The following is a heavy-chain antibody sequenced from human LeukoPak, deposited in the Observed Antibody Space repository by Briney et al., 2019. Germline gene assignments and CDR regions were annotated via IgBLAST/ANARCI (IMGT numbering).Heavy chain of an antibody. V-gene: IGHV3-21*01. CDR1: GFMFRSYS. CDR2: TSSSSSYI. D-gene: IGHD3-10*01. CDR3: ARDRGEDYYGSGNYLRAFDI. Sequence: GGSLRLSCAASGFMFRSYSMNWVRQAPGKGLEWVSSTSSSSSYIFYADSVKGRFTISRDNAKKSLSLQMNSLRAEDTAVYYCARDRGEDYYGSGNYLRAFDIWGQGTMVTVSS. J-gene: IGHJ3*02.